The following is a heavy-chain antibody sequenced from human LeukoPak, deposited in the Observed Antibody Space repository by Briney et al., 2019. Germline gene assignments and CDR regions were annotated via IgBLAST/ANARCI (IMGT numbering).Heavy chain of an antibody. Sequence: ASVKVSCKASGYTFTSYGISWVRQAPGQGLEWMGWISAYNGNTTYAQKLQGRVTMTTDTSTSTAYMELRSLRSDDTAVYYCARDLFPIVVVPAASPNWFDPWGQGTLVTVSS. CDR1: GYTFTSYG. CDR3: ARDLFPIVVVPAASPNWFDP. D-gene: IGHD2-2*01. CDR2: ISAYNGNT. J-gene: IGHJ5*02. V-gene: IGHV1-18*01.